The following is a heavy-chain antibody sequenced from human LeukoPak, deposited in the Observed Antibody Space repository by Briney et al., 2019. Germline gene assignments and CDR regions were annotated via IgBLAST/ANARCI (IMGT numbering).Heavy chain of an antibody. D-gene: IGHD3-9*01. CDR1: GFTFSSYA. CDR3: ASSIVVVPAASDYDILTGYYTVDY. Sequence: GGSLRLSCAASGFTFSSYAMSWVRQAPGKGLEWVSAISGSGGSTYYADSVKGRFTISRDNSKNTLYLQMNSLRAEDTAVYYCASSIVVVPAASDYDILTGYYTVDYWGQGTLVTVSS. J-gene: IGHJ4*02. CDR2: ISGSGGST. V-gene: IGHV3-23*01.